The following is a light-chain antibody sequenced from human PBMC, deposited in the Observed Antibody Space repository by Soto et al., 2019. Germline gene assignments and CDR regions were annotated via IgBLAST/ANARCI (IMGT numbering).Light chain of an antibody. J-gene: IGLJ2*01. CDR2: EVS. CDR3: SAYTTTNTRVV. CDR1: RTDIGGYNY. V-gene: IGLV2-14*01. Sequence: QSALTQPASVSGSLGQSITISCTGTRTDIGGYNYVSWYQQNPGKVPKLIIYEVSNRPSGISNRFSGSKSGNTASLTISGLQAEDEADYYCSAYTTTNTRVVFGGGTKLTVL.